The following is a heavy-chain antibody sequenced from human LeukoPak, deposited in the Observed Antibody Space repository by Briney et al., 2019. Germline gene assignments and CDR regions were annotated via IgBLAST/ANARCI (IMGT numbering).Heavy chain of an antibody. CDR1: GFTFNRNA. V-gene: IGHV3-23*01. J-gene: IGHJ4*02. Sequence: GGSLRLSCAASGFTFNRNAISWVRQAPGKGLEWVSTIDGSGDKTFYADSVKGRFTISRDNSKNMVHLQMNSLTGEDTALYYCVRRGDASSGWGDHDFWGQGALVTVSS. D-gene: IGHD6-19*01. CDR2: IDGSGDKT. CDR3: VRRGDASSGWGDHDF.